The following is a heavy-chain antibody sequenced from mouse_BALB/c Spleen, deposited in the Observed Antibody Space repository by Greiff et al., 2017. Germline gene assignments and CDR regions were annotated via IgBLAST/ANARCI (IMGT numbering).Heavy chain of an antibody. D-gene: IGHD1-1*01. V-gene: IGHV1-4*02. J-gene: IGHJ2*01. CDR1: GYTFTSYT. CDR2: INPSSGYT. Sequence: VQLQQSAAELARPGASVKMSCKASGYTFTSYTMHWVKQRPGQGLEWIGYINPSSGYTEYNQKFKDKTTLTADKSSSTAYMKLSSLTSEDSAVYYCARHWGYGSSYDDWGQGTTLTVSS. CDR3: ARHWGYGSSYDD.